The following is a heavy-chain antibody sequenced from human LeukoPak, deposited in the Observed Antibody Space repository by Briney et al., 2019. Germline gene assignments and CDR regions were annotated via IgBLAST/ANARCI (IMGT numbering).Heavy chain of an antibody. CDR3: ARTIAARPGLLFDY. J-gene: IGHJ4*02. CDR1: GYTFTSYG. Sequence: ASVKASCKASGYTFTSYGISWVRQAPGQGLEWMGWISAYNGNTNYAQKLQGRVTMTTDTSTSTAYMELRSLRSDDTAVYYCARTIAARPGLLFDYWGQGTLVTVSS. D-gene: IGHD6-6*01. CDR2: ISAYNGNT. V-gene: IGHV1-18*01.